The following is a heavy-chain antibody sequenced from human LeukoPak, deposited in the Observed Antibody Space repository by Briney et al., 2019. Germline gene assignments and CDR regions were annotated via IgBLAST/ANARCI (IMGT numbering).Heavy chain of an antibody. CDR1: GFTFSSYA. CDR3: AKDYTVTTTNWFDP. CDR2: ISGSGGST. V-gene: IGHV3-23*01. D-gene: IGHD4-17*01. J-gene: IGHJ5*02. Sequence: GGSLRLSRAASGFTFSSYAMSWVRQAPGKGLEWVSAISGSGGSTYYADSVKGRFTISRDNSKNTLYLQMNSLRAEDTAVYYCAKDYTVTTTNWFDPWGQGTLVTVSS.